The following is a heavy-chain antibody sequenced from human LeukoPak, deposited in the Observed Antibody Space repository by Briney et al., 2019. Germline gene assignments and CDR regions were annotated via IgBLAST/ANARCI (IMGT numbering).Heavy chain of an antibody. D-gene: IGHD1-26*01. CDR3: PGGQGGNYYLNYLDS. J-gene: IGHJ4*02. CDR2: LYYSGST. CDR1: GGSFSTYY. V-gene: IGHV4-59*12. Sequence: SETLSLTCTVTGGSFSTYYWSWIRQPPGKGLEWIGHLYYSGSTNYNPSLRSRVTISVDTSRNQFSLRLTSVTAAEPAGYYCPGGQGGNYYLNYLDSRGQGDPGTVSS.